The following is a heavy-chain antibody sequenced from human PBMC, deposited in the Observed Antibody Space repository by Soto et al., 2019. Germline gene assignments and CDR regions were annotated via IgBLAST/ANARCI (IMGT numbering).Heavy chain of an antibody. D-gene: IGHD2-8*01. CDR1: GYTFTSYA. CDR3: ARGEMVYAYYYYYGMDV. CDR2: INAGNGNT. V-gene: IGHV1-3*01. J-gene: IGHJ6*02. Sequence: ASVKVSCKASGYTFTSYAMHWVRQAPGQRLEWMGWINAGNGNTKYSQRFQGRVTITRDTSASTAYMELSSLRSEDTAVYYCARGEMVYAYYYYYGMDVWGQGTTVTV.